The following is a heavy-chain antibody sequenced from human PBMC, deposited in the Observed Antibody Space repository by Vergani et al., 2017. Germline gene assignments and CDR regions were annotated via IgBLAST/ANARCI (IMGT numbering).Heavy chain of an antibody. CDR3: ASMAVAGTLTTYYYYYMDV. V-gene: IGHV3-7*01. CDR2: IKQDGSEK. J-gene: IGHJ6*03. CDR1: GFTFSSYW. D-gene: IGHD6-19*01. Sequence: EVQLVESGGGLVQPGGSLRLSCAASGFTFSSYWMSWVRQAPGKGLEWVANIKQDGSEKYYVDSVKGRFTISRENAKNSLYLQMNSLRAEDTAVYYCASMAVAGTLTTYYYYYMDVWGKGTTVTVSS.